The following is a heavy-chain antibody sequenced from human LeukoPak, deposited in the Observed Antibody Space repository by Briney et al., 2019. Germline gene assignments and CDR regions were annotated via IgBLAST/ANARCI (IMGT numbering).Heavy chain of an antibody. CDR3: TRFEAAAGTCNY. CDR1: GFTFGDYA. D-gene: IGHD6-13*01. V-gene: IGHV3-49*03. Sequence: RPGGSLRLSCTASGFTFGDYAMNWFRQAPGKGLEWVGFIRSKAYGGTTEYAASVKGRFTISRDDSKSIAYLQMNSLKTEDTAVYYCTRFEAAAGTCNYWGQGTLVTVSS. CDR2: IRSKAYGGTT. J-gene: IGHJ4*02.